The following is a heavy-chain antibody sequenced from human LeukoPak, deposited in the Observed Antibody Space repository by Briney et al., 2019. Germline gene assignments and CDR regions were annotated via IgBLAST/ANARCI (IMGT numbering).Heavy chain of an antibody. Sequence: GGSLRLSCAASGFTFSSYVMSWVRQAPGKGLEWVSAISASGGSTYYADSVKGRFTISRDNSKNTLYLQMNSLRAEDTAVYYCAKDLRRTVVPAANDYWGQGTLVTVSS. CDR2: ISASGGST. CDR1: GFTFSSYV. V-gene: IGHV3-23*01. J-gene: IGHJ4*02. CDR3: AKDLRRTVVPAANDY. D-gene: IGHD2-2*01.